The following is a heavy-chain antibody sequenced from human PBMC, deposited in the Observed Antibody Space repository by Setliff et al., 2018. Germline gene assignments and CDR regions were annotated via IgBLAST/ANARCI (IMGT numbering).Heavy chain of an antibody. Sequence: GGSLRLSCAASGFTFSDAWMNWVRQAPGKGLEWVGRIKSKADGGTADFAAPVKGRFTISRDDSKNTMSLQMNSLRSEDTAVYYCAADDYWGQGTLVTVSS. CDR2: IKSKADGGTA. J-gene: IGHJ4*02. CDR3: AADDY. CDR1: GFTFSDAW. V-gene: IGHV3-15*01.